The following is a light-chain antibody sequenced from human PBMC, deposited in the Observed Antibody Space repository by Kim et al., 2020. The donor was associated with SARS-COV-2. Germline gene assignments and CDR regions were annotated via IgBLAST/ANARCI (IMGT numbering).Light chain of an antibody. J-gene: IGLJ2*01. CDR3: AAWDDSLNGVA. V-gene: IGLV1-44*01. Sequence: GQKVTISVSGGSSNIGRNTVNWYQQLPGTAPKLLIFANTQRPSGVPDRFSGSNSGTSASLAISGLQSEDEAFYYCAAWDDSLNGVAFGGGTQLTVL. CDR1: SSNIGRNT. CDR2: ANT.